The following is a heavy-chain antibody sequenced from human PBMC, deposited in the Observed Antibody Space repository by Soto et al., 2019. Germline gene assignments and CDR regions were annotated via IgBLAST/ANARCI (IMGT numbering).Heavy chain of an antibody. CDR2: IYDSGIT. D-gene: IGHD3-22*01. J-gene: IGHJ4*02. CDR3: ARTYDSNGYANEFDS. Sequence: SEPLSLTCNVSGRSINSYYWSWVLQPPGKGLEWIGDIYDSGITSYNPSLKSRVTMSADTSKNQFSLKLTSVTGADTAVYYCARTYDSNGYANEFDSWGQGILVTVS. V-gene: IGHV4-59*01. CDR1: GRSINSYY.